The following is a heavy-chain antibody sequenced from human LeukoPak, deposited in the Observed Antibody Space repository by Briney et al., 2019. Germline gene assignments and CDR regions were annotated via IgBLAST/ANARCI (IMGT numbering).Heavy chain of an antibody. J-gene: IGHJ4*02. CDR2: ISGSGGST. V-gene: IGHV3-23*01. Sequence: GGSLRLSCAASGFTFSSYAMSWVRQAPVKALEWVSAISGSGGSTYYADSVKGRFTISRDNSKNTLYLQMNSLRAEDTAVYYCAKGERQKPHKIDYWGQGTLVTVSS. CDR1: GFTFSSYA. D-gene: IGHD3-16*01. CDR3: AKGERQKPHKIDY.